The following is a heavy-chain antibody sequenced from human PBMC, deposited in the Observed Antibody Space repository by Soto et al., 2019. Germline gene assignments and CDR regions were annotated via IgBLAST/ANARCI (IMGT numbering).Heavy chain of an antibody. Sequence: GGSLRLSCAAFGFTFSSYGMHWVRQAPGKGLEWVAVISYDGSNKYYADSVKGRFTISRDNSKNTLYLQMNSLRAEDTAVYYCAKETTGVDYTRYWFDPWGQGTLVTVSS. CDR2: ISYDGSNK. CDR3: AKETTGVDYTRYWFDP. D-gene: IGHD4-4*01. CDR1: GFTFSSYG. V-gene: IGHV3-30*18. J-gene: IGHJ5*02.